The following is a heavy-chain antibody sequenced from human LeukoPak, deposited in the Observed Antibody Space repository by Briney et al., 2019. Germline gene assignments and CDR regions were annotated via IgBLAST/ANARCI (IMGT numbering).Heavy chain of an antibody. CDR2: IYHSGST. Sequence: PSQTLSLTCTVSGGSISSGSYYWNWIRQHTGMGLEWIGYIYHSGSTSYNPSLKSRVSISVDTSKNQFSLRLGSVTAADTAVYYCARGPRDYGSGSYYNVLAFDYWGQGTLVTVSS. CDR1: GGSISSGSYY. D-gene: IGHD3-10*01. V-gene: IGHV4-31*03. CDR3: ARGPRDYGSGSYYNVLAFDY. J-gene: IGHJ4*02.